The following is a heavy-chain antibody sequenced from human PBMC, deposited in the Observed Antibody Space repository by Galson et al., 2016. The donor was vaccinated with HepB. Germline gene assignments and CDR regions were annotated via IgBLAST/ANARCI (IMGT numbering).Heavy chain of an antibody. J-gene: IGHJ4*02. CDR2: IGSDGRST. Sequence: SLRLSCAASGFSFSSYVMFWVRQAPGKGLEFVSAIGSDGRSTHYADSLRGRFTVSRDNSKNMLYLQMSSRRAEDTAVYYCGKYEFDYWGQGTLVTVSS. V-gene: IGHV3-64D*09. CDR1: GFSFSSYV. CDR3: GKYEFDY. D-gene: IGHD3-3*01.